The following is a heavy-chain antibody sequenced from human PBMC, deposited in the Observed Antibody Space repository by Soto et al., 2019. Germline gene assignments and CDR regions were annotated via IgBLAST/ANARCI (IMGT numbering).Heavy chain of an antibody. Sequence: GGSLRLSCAASGFTFRSYAMSWVRQAPGKGLEWVSTISGRYVGTFYADSVKGRFTISRDNSKNTLYLQMNSLRAEDTAVYYCAIRGTDIVTTRLLYYFDYWGQGTLVTVAS. J-gene: IGHJ4*02. CDR2: ISGRYVGT. CDR3: AIRGTDIVTTRLLYYFDY. CDR1: GFTFRSYA. V-gene: IGHV3-23*01. D-gene: IGHD5-12*01.